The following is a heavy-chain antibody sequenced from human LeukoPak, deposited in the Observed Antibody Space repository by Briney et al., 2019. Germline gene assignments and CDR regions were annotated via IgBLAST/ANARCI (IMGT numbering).Heavy chain of an antibody. CDR1: GYTFTSYD. CDR2: MNPNSGNT. V-gene: IGHV1-8*01. Sequence: ASVKVSCKASGYTFTSYDTNWVRQATGQGLEWMGWMNPNSGNTGYAQKFQGRVTMTRNTSISTAYMELSSLRSEDTAVYYCATTHGDYVLHYYFDYWGQGTLVTVSS. J-gene: IGHJ4*02. CDR3: ATTHGDYVLHYYFDY. D-gene: IGHD4-17*01.